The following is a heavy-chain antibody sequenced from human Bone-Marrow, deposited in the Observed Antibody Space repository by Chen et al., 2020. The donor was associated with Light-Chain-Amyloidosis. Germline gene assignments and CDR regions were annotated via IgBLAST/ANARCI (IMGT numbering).Heavy chain of an antibody. CDR2: INHSGST. CDR3: ARAPSLGYYDSSGYKGYYFDY. Sequence: QVQLQQWGAGLLKPSETLSLTCAVYGGSFSGYYWSGHRQPPGKGLAWIGEINHSGSTNYNPSLKSRVTISVDTSKNQFSLKLSSVTAADTAVYYCARAPSLGYYDSSGYKGYYFDYWGQGTLVTVSS. D-gene: IGHD3-22*01. J-gene: IGHJ4*02. V-gene: IGHV4-34*01. CDR1: GGSFSGYY.